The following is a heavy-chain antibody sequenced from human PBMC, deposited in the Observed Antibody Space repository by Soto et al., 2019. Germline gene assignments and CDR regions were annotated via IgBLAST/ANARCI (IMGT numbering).Heavy chain of an antibody. CDR1: GFTFSSYA. V-gene: IGHV3-30-3*01. J-gene: IGHJ6*02. D-gene: IGHD3-3*01. CDR2: ISYDGSNK. CDR3: ARDARSVLAYYYYGMDV. Sequence: GGSLRLSCAASGFTFSSYAMHWVRQAPGKGLEWVAVISYDGSNKYYADSVKGRFTISRDNSKNTLYLQMNSLRAEDTAVYYCARDARSVLAYYYYGMDVWGQGTTVTVSS.